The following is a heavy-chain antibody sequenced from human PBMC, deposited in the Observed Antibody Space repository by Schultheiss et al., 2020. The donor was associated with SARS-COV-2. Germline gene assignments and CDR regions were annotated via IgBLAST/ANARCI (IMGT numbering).Heavy chain of an antibody. J-gene: IGHJ4*02. CDR2: IYTSGST. CDR3: ASVGLRFFTSDY. V-gene: IGHV4-4*08. Sequence: ESLKISCAASGFTFDDYAMHWVRQAPGKGLEWIGRIYTSGSTKYNPSLKSRVTISVDTSKNQFSLKLSSVTAADTAVYYCASVGLRFFTSDYWGQGTLVTVSS. CDR1: GFTFDDYA. D-gene: IGHD3-3*01.